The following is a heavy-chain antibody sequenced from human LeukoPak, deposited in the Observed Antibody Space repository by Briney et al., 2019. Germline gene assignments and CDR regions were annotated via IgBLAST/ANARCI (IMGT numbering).Heavy chain of an antibody. D-gene: IGHD2-21*02. CDR1: GYTFTSYY. Sequence: ASVKVSCKASGYTFTSYYMHWVRQAPGQGLEWMGIISPSGGSTSYAQKFQGRVTMTRDTSTSTVYMELSSLRSEDTAVYYCASQPAYCGGDCYFHDYWGQGTLVTVSS. CDR2: ISPSGGST. J-gene: IGHJ4*02. V-gene: IGHV1-46*01. CDR3: ASQPAYCGGDCYFHDY.